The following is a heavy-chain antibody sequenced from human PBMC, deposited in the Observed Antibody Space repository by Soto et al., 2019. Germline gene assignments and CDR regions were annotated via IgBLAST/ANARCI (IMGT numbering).Heavy chain of an antibody. J-gene: IGHJ6*02. D-gene: IGHD4-4*01. CDR2: TNPSSGGT. CDR1: GYPFTGPY. CDR3: ARDFRTYSHGVDV. Sequence: ASVKVSCKASGYPFTGPYIYWVRQAPGQGLEWMGWTNPSSGGTEFAEKFQGRVTVTRDTSIRTVFLELNSLTSDDTGVYFCARDFRTYSHGVDVWGQGTAVTVSS. V-gene: IGHV1-2*02.